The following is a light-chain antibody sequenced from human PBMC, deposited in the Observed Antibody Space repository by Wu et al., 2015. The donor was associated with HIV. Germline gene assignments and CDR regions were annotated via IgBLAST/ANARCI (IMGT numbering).Light chain of an antibody. CDR3: QQSYSTPRT. J-gene: IGKJ1*01. CDR2: AAS. CDR1: QSITSY. Sequence: DIQMTQSPSSLSASVGARVTITCRASQSITSYLNWYQQKPGKAPKLLIYAASSLQSGVPSRFSGGGSGTHFTLTISSLQPEDFATYYCQQSYSTPRTFGQGTKVEIK. V-gene: IGKV1-39*01.